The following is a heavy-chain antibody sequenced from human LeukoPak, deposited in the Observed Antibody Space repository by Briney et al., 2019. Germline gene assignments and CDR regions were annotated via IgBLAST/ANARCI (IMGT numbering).Heavy chain of an antibody. CDR3: ARDLARYDYLWGSCVFDY. V-gene: IGHV1-46*01. J-gene: IGHJ4*02. CDR2: IDPSGGSA. Sequence: ASVKVSCKASGYTFTSYYMHWVRQAPGQGLEWMGIIDPSGGSARYTHRFQGGITMTRDTSTTTVYMELSSLRSEDTAVYYCARDLARYDYLWGSCVFDYCGQGTLVTVSS. D-gene: IGHD3-16*01. CDR1: GYTFTSYY.